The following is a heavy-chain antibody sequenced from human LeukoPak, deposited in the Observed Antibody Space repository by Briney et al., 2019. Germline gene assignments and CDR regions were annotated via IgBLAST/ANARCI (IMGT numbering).Heavy chain of an antibody. CDR2: INHSGST. J-gene: IGHJ4*02. Sequence: SETLSLTCAVYGGSFSGYYWSWIRQPPGKGLEWIGEINHSGSTNYNPSLKSRVTISVDTSKNQFSLKLSSVTAADTAVYYCAREGSSGRVAEAFDYWGQGTLVTVSS. CDR3: AREGSSGRVAEAFDY. V-gene: IGHV4-34*01. CDR1: GGSFSGYY. D-gene: IGHD3-16*01.